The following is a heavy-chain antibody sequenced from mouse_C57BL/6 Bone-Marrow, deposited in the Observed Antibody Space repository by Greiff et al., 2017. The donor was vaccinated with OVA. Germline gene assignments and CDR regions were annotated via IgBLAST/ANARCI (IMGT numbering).Heavy chain of an antibody. Sequence: EVQLQESGGDLVKPGGSLKLSCAASGFTFSSYGMSWVRQTPDKRLEWVATISSGGSYTYYPDSVKGRFTISRDNAKNTLYLQMSSLKSEDTAMYYCARRERWFEAMDYWGQGTSVTVSS. D-gene: IGHD1-1*02. CDR1: GFTFSSYG. J-gene: IGHJ4*01. CDR2: ISSGGSYT. CDR3: ARRERWFEAMDY. V-gene: IGHV5-6*01.